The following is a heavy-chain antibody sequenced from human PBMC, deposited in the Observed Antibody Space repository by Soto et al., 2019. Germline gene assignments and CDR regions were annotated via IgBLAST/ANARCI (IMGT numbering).Heavy chain of an antibody. D-gene: IGHD3-22*01. CDR2: ISSSGDII. Sequence: VGSQSHSCAASGFNFGDHYVSWIRQTQGKGLEWVSYISSSGDIIYYVDSVKGRFTISRDNAKNSLYLQMNSLRAEDTAVYYCARDLGYYDSGGYFDYWGQGPLVTVCS. CDR1: GFNFGDHY. V-gene: IGHV3-11*01. J-gene: IGHJ4*02. CDR3: ARDLGYYDSGGYFDY.